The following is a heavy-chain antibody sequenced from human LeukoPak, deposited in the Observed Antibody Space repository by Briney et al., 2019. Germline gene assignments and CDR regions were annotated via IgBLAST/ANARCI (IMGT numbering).Heavy chain of an antibody. CDR3: ARDQFWYCSGGSCPDY. D-gene: IGHD2-15*01. CDR1: GFIFSDYS. V-gene: IGHV3-21*01. CDR2: ISSRSGYI. J-gene: IGHJ4*02. Sequence: GGSLRLSCAASGFIFSDYSMNWVRQAPGQGLDWVSSISSRSGYIYYAESVKGRFTISRDNAKNSLYLQMNSLRAEDTAVYYCARDQFWYCSGGSCPDYWGQGTLVTVSS.